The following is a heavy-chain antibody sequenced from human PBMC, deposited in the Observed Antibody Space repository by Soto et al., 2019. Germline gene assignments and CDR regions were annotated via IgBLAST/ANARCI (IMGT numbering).Heavy chain of an antibody. CDR2: ISRDGNAI. Sequence: GGSLRLSCAASGFIFSDYYMSWTRQAPGKGLEWLAYISRDGNAIFYADSVIGRFTVSRDNAKNSLFLQMDDLRAEDTAMFFCARGAEMSSLTKWFDPWGQGXLVTVYS. V-gene: IGHV3-11*01. CDR3: ARGAEMSSLTKWFDP. J-gene: IGHJ5*02. D-gene: IGHD1-1*01. CDR1: GFIFSDYY.